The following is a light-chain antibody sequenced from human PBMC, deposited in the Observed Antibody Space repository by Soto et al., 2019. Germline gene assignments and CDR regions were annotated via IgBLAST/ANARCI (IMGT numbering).Light chain of an antibody. V-gene: IGKV3-20*01. Sequence: EIVLTQSPGTLSLSPGERASLSCRAIKSVTNNQFAWFRQKPGQAPRLLIWGVSNRATGIPDRFSGSGSGTDFTLTISRLEPEDFAVYYCQQYGSSPPIAFGQGTRLEIK. CDR1: KSVTNNQ. CDR3: QQYGSSPPIA. J-gene: IGKJ5*01. CDR2: GVS.